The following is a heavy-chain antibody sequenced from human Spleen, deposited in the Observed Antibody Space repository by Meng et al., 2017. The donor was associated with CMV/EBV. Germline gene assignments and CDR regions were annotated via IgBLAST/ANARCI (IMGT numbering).Heavy chain of an antibody. Sequence: ASVKVSCKASGYTFAAYYMHWMRQAPGQGLEWMGWINPNSGDTNYAQKFQGRVTMTRDTSISTAYMELSSLRSDDTALYYCARGSLQPSPPLNWFDPWGQGTLVTVSS. CDR3: ARGSLQPSPPLNWFDP. D-gene: IGHD4-11*01. CDR1: GYTFAAYY. CDR2: INPNSGDT. V-gene: IGHV1-2*02. J-gene: IGHJ5*02.